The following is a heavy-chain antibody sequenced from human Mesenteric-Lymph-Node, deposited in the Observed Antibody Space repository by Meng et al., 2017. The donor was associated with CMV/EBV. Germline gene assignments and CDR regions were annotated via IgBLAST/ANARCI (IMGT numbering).Heavy chain of an antibody. CDR2: VSPNSGSR. CDR3: TRDRYYSATWDFDY. J-gene: IGHJ4*02. Sequence: SGYTFTAHYIHWVRQAPGQGLEWMGWVSPNSGSRNNAQKFQGRITMTRDTSIDTVYMELSGLTSDDTAVYYCTRDRYYSATWDFDYWGQGTLVTVSS. CDR1: GYTFTAHY. V-gene: IGHV1-2*02. D-gene: IGHD2-15*01.